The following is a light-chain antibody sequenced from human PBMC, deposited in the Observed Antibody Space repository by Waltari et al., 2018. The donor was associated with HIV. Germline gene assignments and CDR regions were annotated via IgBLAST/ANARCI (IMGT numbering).Light chain of an antibody. J-gene: IGLJ2*01. V-gene: IGLV1-44*01. Sequence: QSVLTQPPSTSGTPGPRVTISCSGGSSNIGSNSVNWYQQFPGTAPKLLIHNNNQRPSGVPDQFSGSKSGTSASLAISGLQSEDEAHYYCAAWDDRLNGLVFGGGTKLTVL. CDR2: NNN. CDR1: SSNIGSNS. CDR3: AAWDDRLNGLV.